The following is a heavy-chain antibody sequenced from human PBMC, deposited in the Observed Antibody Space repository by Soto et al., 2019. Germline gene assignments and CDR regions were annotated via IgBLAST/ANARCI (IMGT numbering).Heavy chain of an antibody. V-gene: IGHV4-59*01. Sequence: SETLSLTCTVSGGSISSYYWSWIRQPPGKGLEWIGYIYYSGSTNYNPSLKSRVTISVDTSKNQFSLKLSSVTAADTAVYYCARVNPVRGVINYFDYWGQGTLDTVSS. J-gene: IGHJ4*02. CDR2: IYYSGST. CDR1: GGSISSYY. CDR3: ARVNPVRGVINYFDY. D-gene: IGHD3-10*01.